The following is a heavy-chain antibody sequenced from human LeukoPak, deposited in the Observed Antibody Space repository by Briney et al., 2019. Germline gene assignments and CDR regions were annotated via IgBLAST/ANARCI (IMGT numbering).Heavy chain of an antibody. CDR3: VKDGPLRTLVRGFVNWFDS. CDR2: ISWNSGFI. J-gene: IGHJ5*01. CDR1: GFTFDDYA. D-gene: IGHD3-10*01. V-gene: IGHV3-9*01. Sequence: GRSLRLSCAASGFTFDDYAMHWVRQAPGKGLEWVSSISWNSGFIDYADSVKGRVTISRDNAKNFLYLQMNSLRAEDTALYYCVKDGPLRTLVRGFVNWFDSWGQGTPVTVTS.